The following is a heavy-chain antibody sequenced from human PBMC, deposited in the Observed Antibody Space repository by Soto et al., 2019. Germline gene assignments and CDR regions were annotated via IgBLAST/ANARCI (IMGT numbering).Heavy chain of an antibody. CDR3: ARTKLATYYGSGNNYYYMDV. V-gene: IGHV4-34*01. CDR1: GGSFGGYY. Sequence: SETLSLTCAVYGGSFGGYYWSWIRQPPGKGLEWIGEINHSGSTNYNPSLKGRVTISVDTSKNQFSLKLSSVTAADTAVYYCARTKLATYYGSGNNYYYMDVWGKGTTVTVSS. D-gene: IGHD3-10*01. J-gene: IGHJ6*03. CDR2: INHSGST.